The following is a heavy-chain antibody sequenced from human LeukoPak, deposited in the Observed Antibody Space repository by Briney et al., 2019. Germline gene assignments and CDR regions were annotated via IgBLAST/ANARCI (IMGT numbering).Heavy chain of an antibody. CDR1: GFTFSSYE. D-gene: IGHD3-10*02. V-gene: IGHV3-48*03. CDR2: ISSSGSTI. CDR3: AELGITMIGGV. J-gene: IGHJ6*04. Sequence: GSLRLSCAASGFTFSSYEMNWVRQAPGKGLEWVSYISSSGSTIYYADSVKGRFTISRDNAKNSLYLQMNSLRAEDTAVYYCAELGITMIGGVWGKGTTVSVSS.